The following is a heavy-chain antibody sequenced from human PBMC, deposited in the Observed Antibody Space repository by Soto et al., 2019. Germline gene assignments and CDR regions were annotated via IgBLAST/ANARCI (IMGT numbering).Heavy chain of an antibody. Sequence: SETLSLTCAVSGGSISSGGYSWSWIRQLPGKGLEWIGYIYHSGSTYYNPSLKSRVTISVDRSKNQFSLKLSSVTAADTAVYYCARGRTYYDFWSGPSYYGMDVWGQGTTVTVSS. CDR2: IYHSGST. V-gene: IGHV4-30-2*01. CDR1: GGSISSGGYS. CDR3: ARGRTYYDFWSGPSYYGMDV. D-gene: IGHD3-3*01. J-gene: IGHJ6*02.